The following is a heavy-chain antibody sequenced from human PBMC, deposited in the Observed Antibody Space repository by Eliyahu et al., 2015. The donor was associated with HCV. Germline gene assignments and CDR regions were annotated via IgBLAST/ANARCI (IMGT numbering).Heavy chain of an antibody. CDR2: IHQSGNT. D-gene: IGHD1-14*01. Sequence: QVQVQQWGPGLLKLSETLSLTCAVYNGFFSGYQWSWSWIRQPPGKGLEWIGEIHQSGNTYFNPSLNRRVTITVDTSKTHFSLNLGSVTAADTAVYYCARGPDVNHAFDIWGKGTVVTVSS. CDR1: NGFFSGYQ. V-gene: IGHV4-34*02. J-gene: IGHJ3*02. CDR3: ARGPDVNHAFDI.